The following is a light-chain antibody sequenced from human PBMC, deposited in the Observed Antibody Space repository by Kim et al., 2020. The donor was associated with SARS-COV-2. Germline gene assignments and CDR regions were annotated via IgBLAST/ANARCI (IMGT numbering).Light chain of an antibody. CDR2: GAS. CDR1: QGITSS. CDR3: QQLDTYPLT. V-gene: IGKV1-9*01. J-gene: IGKJ4*01. Sequence: IQLTQSPSSLSASVGDRVTVTCRASQGITSSLAWYQQKPGKAPELLIYGASTLQSGVPSRFSGSGSGTDFTLTISRLQPEDSATYYCQQLDTYPLTFGGGTKLEI.